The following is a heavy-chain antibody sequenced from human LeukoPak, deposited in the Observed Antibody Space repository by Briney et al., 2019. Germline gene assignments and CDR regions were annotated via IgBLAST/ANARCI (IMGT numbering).Heavy chain of an antibody. V-gene: IGHV3-11*04. CDR2: ISSSGSTI. CDR3: AQIYTYGSSQFDY. Sequence: PGGSLRLSCAASGFTFSDYYMSWIRQAPGKGLEWVSYISSSGSTIYYADSVKGRFTISRDNAKNSLYLQMNSLRAEDTAVYYCAQIYTYGSSQFDYWGQGTLVTVSS. J-gene: IGHJ4*02. D-gene: IGHD5-18*01. CDR1: GFTFSDYY.